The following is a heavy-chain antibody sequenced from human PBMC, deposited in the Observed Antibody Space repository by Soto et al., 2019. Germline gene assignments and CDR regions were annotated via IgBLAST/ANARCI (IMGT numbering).Heavy chain of an antibody. Sequence: SETLSLTCAVYGGSFSGYYWSCIHEPPWEGLEWIGEINHSGSTNYNPSLKSRVTISVDTSKNQLSMKLSSVTAEDMAVYYCASGNWFDPWGQGTPVTV. CDR1: GGSFSGYY. V-gene: IGHV4-34*01. CDR3: ASGNWFDP. J-gene: IGHJ5*02. CDR2: INHSGST.